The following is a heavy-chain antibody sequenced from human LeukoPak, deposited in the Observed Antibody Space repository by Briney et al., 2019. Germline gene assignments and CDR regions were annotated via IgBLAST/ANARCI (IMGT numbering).Heavy chain of an antibody. CDR1: GGSISSYY. V-gene: IGHV4-59*01. J-gene: IGHJ2*01. CDR3: ARGRFLEWLPQSDWYFDL. Sequence: SETLPLTCTVSGGSISSYYWSWIRQPPGKGLEWIGYIYYSGSTNYNPSLKSRVTISVDTSKNQFSLKLSSVTAADTAVYYCARGRFLEWLPQSDWYFDLWGRGTLVTVSS. CDR2: IYYSGST. D-gene: IGHD3-3*01.